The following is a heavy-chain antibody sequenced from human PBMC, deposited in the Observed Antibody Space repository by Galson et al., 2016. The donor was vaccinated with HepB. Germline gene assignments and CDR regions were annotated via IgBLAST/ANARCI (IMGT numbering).Heavy chain of an antibody. CDR3: ARDNIQRLSFYHGMDV. D-gene: IGHD2/OR15-2a*01. J-gene: IGHJ6*02. CDR1: GFTFSPYG. Sequence: SLRLSCAASGFTFSPYGMHWVRQAPGKGLEWVAVISYDGSNKVYADSVKGRSSISRDNSKNTLFLQLHSLRPEDTAVYFCARDNIQRLSFYHGMDVWGQGTTVTVSS. CDR2: ISYDGSNK. V-gene: IGHV3-30*03.